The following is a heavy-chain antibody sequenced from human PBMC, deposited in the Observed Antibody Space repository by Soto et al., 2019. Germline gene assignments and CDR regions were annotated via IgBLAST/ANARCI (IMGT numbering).Heavy chain of an antibody. CDR3: AREWGDGYCSGGSCYSDAFDI. CDR2: ISSSSSYI. J-gene: IGHJ3*02. CDR1: GFTFSSYS. D-gene: IGHD2-15*01. Sequence: GGSLRLSCAASGFTFSSYSMNWVRQAPGKGLEWVSSISSSSSYIYYADSVKGRFTISRDNAKNSLYLQMNSLRAEDTAVYYCAREWGDGYCSGGSCYSDAFDIWGQGTMVTVSS. V-gene: IGHV3-21*01.